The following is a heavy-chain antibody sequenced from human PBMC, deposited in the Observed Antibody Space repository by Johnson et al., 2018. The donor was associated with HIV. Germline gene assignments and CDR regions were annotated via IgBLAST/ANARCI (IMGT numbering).Heavy chain of an antibody. CDR1: GFTFSSYA. Sequence: QVQLVESGGGVVQPGRSLRLSCAASGFTFSSYAIHWVRQAPGKGLEWVALVSFDGINKYYADSVKGRFTISRDNSKNTLYLQMNSLRAGDTAVDYCARGGEAAGGAFDIWGQGTMVTVSS. V-gene: IGHV3-30*14. D-gene: IGHD6-13*01. CDR3: ARGGEAAGGAFDI. CDR2: VSFDGINK. J-gene: IGHJ3*02.